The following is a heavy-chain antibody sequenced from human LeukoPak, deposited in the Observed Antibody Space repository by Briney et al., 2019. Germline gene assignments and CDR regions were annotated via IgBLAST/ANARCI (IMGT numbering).Heavy chain of an antibody. CDR3: ASSGSMIVLDRWFDP. J-gene: IGHJ5*02. CDR1: GGSFSGYY. CDR2: INHSGST. Sequence: SETLSLTCAVYGGSFSGYYWSWIRQPPGKELEWIGEINHSGSTNYNPSLKSRVTISVDTSKNQFSLKLSSVTAADTAVYYCASSGSMIVLDRWFDPWGQGTLVTVSS. V-gene: IGHV4-34*01. D-gene: IGHD3-22*01.